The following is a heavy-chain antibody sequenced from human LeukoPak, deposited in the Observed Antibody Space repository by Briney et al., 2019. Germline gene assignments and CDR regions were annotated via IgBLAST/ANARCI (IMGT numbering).Heavy chain of an antibody. D-gene: IGHD3-22*01. J-gene: IGHJ3*02. CDR3: ARTPIVVVISTFIGAFDI. CDR2: IKQDGSEE. Sequence: GGSLRLSCAASGFTFSRYWMTWVRQAPGKGPEWVANIKQDGSEEYYVDSVKGRFTISRDNAKNSLYLQMNSLRAEDTAIYYCARTPIVVVISTFIGAFDIWGQGTMVTVSS. CDR1: GFTFSRYW. V-gene: IGHV3-7*03.